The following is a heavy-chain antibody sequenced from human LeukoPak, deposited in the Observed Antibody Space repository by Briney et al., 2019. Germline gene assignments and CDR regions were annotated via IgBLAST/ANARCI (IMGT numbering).Heavy chain of an antibody. Sequence: GGSLRLSCAASGFTFSSYSMNWVRQAPGKGLEWVSSICSSSSYIYYADSVKGRFTISRDNAKNSLYLQMNSLRAEDTAVYYCARLGSSPNFDYWGQGTLVTVSS. CDR1: GFTFSSYS. D-gene: IGHD3-10*01. J-gene: IGHJ4*02. CDR2: ICSSSSYI. V-gene: IGHV3-21*01. CDR3: ARLGSSPNFDY.